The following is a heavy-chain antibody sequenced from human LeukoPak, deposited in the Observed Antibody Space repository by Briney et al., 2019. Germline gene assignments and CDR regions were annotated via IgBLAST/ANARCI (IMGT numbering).Heavy chain of an antibody. CDR1: GGSFSGYY. Sequence: ASETLSLTCAVYGGSFSGYYWSWIRQPPGKGLEWIGEINHSGSTNYNPSLKSRVTISVDTSKNQFSLKLSSVTAADTAVYYCARGHGSDYWGQGTLVTVSS. CDR2: INHSGST. J-gene: IGHJ4*02. CDR3: ARGHGSDY. D-gene: IGHD5-24*01. V-gene: IGHV4-34*01.